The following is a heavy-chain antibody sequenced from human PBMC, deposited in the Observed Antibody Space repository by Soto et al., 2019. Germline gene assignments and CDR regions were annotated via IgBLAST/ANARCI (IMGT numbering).Heavy chain of an antibody. J-gene: IGHJ5*02. D-gene: IGHD2-2*01. CDR2: IYHSGST. V-gene: IGHV4-30-2*01. CDR3: ARGSRGYCSSMSCQKPGPNNWFDP. Sequence: PSETLCLTCAVSGDSISSGVYSWSWIRQPPGKGLEWIGYIYHSGSTYYNPSLKSRVTISVDRSKNQFSLKLGFVTAADTAVYYCARGSRGYCSSMSCQKPGPNNWFDPWGQGTLVTVSS. CDR1: GDSISSGVYS.